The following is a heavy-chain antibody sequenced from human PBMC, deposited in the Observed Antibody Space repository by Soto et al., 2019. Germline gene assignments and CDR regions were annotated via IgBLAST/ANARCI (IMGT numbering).Heavy chain of an antibody. J-gene: IGHJ6*02. CDR3: AKGDDFWSPNLYYYYGMDV. D-gene: IGHD3-3*01. CDR1: GFTFSSYG. V-gene: IGHV3-30*18. Sequence: GGSLRLSCAASGFTFSSYGMHWVRQAPGKGLEWVAVISYDGSNKYYADSVKGRFTISRDNSKNTLYLQMNSLRAEDTAVYYCAKGDDFWSPNLYYYYGMDVWGQGTTVTVSS. CDR2: ISYDGSNK.